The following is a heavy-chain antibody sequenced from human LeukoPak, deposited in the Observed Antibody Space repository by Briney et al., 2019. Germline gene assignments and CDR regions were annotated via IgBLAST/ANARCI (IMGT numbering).Heavy chain of an antibody. V-gene: IGHV3-23*01. Sequence: GGSLRLSGAASGFTFSSYAMSWVRQAPGKGLEWVSAIRGSGGSTYDADSVKRRFTISRDNSKNTLYLQMNSLRAEDTAVYYCATGMSTSYWGQGTLVTVSS. CDR2: IRGSGGST. J-gene: IGHJ4*02. CDR3: ATGMSTSY. CDR1: GFTFSSYA. D-gene: IGHD5/OR15-5a*01.